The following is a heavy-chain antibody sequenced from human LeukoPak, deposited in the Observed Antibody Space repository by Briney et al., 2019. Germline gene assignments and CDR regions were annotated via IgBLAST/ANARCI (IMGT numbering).Heavy chain of an antibody. Sequence: GGSLRLSCAASGFTFSSYAMHWVRQAPGKGLEWLAVISYDGSSKYYADSVKGRFTISRDNSKNTLYLQMNSLRAEDTAVYYCARDDSVYRIAAAGTNYWGQGTLVTVSS. V-gene: IGHV3-30-3*01. CDR1: GFTFSSYA. CDR2: ISYDGSSK. D-gene: IGHD6-13*01. J-gene: IGHJ4*02. CDR3: ARDDSVYRIAAAGTNY.